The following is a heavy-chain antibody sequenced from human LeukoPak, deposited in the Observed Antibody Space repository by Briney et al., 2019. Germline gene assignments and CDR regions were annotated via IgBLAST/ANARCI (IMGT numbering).Heavy chain of an antibody. Sequence: GGSLRLSCAGSGFTFSRHNMNWFRQAPGKGLERVSSISSRSSYIFYADSVKGRFTISRDNAKNSLYLQMNSLGAEDTAVYYCAREGAVAGTTGHYYYYGMDVWGQGTRSPSP. D-gene: IGHD6-19*01. V-gene: IGHV3-21*01. J-gene: IGHJ6*02. CDR1: GFTFSRHN. CDR2: ISSRSSYI. CDR3: AREGAVAGTTGHYYYYGMDV.